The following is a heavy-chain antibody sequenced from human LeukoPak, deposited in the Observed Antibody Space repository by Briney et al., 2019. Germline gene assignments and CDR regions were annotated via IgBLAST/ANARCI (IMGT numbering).Heavy chain of an antibody. Sequence: SSETLSLTCTVSGGSISSYYWSWIRQPPGKGLEWIGYTYYSGSTNYNPSLKSPVTLSVNKSKNPFSLKLISVTAAGTAVYYWARWAGIAGAVVMGGFDYWGQGTLVTVSS. J-gene: IGHJ4*02. CDR1: GGSISSYY. V-gene: IGHV4-59*01. CDR3: ARWAGIAGAVVMGGFDY. CDR2: TYYSGST. D-gene: IGHD6-13*01.